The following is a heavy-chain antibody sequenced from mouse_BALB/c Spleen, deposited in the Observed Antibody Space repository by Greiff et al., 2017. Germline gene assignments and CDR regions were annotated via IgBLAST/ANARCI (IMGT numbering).Heavy chain of an antibody. D-gene: IGHD2-1*01. J-gene: IGHJ2*01. CDR1: GFNIKDYY. CDR3: TRSDGNYFDY. CDR2: IDPENGDT. Sequence: VQLQQSGAELVRSGASVKLSCTASGFNIKDYYMHWVKQRPEQGLEWIGWIDPENGDTEYAPKFQGKATMTADTSSNTAYLQLSSLTSEDTAVYYCTRSDGNYFDYWGQGTTLTVSS. V-gene: IGHV14-4*02.